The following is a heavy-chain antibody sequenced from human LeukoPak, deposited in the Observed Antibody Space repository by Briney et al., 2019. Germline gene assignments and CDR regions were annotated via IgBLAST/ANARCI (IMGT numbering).Heavy chain of an antibody. D-gene: IGHD3-10*01. CDR2: INPNSGGT. CDR1: GYTFTAYH. V-gene: IGHV1-2*04. CDR3: ARAALSDYFGSGSYVDY. J-gene: IGHJ4*02. Sequence: ASVKVSCKASGYTFTAYHMHWVRQAPGQGLEWMGWINPNSGGTKYAQKFQDWVTMTRDTSISTAYMELNRLRSEDTAVYYCARAALSDYFGSGSYVDYWGQGTLVTVSS.